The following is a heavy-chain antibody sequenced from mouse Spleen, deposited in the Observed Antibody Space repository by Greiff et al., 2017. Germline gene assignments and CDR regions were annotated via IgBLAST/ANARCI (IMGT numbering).Heavy chain of an antibody. V-gene: IGHV14-4*01. CDR1: GFNIKDDY. CDR2: IDPENGDT. Sequence: EVKLMESGAELVRPGASVKLSCTASGFNIKDDYMHWVKQRPEQGLEWIGWIDPENGDTEYASKFQGKATITADTSSNTAYLQLSSLTSEDTAVYYCTTSDGDYYYAMDYWGQGTSVTVSS. J-gene: IGHJ4*01. CDR3: TTSDGDYYYAMDY. D-gene: IGHD2-13*01.